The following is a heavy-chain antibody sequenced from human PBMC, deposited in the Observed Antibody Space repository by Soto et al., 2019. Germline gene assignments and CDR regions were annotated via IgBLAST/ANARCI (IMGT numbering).Heavy chain of an antibody. CDR2: ISYDGSNK. CDR3: ARDPQWLVPYFDY. D-gene: IGHD6-19*01. Sequence: GGSLRLSCAASGFAFTSSAMYWVRQAPGKGLEWVAVISYDGSNKHYADSVKGRFTISRDNSKNTLYLQMNSLRAGDTAVYYCARDPQWLVPYFDYWGQGTLVTVSS. J-gene: IGHJ4*02. CDR1: GFAFTSSA. V-gene: IGHV3-30-3*01.